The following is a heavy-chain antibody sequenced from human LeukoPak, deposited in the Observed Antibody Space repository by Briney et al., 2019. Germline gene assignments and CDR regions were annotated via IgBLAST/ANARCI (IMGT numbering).Heavy chain of an antibody. CDR1: GFTVSSNY. D-gene: IGHD3-3*01. Sequence: GGSLRLSCAASGFTVSSNYMSWVRQAPGKGLEWVSVIYSGGSTYYADSEKGRFTISRDNSKNTLYLQMNSLRAEDTAVYYCARGGIPAYDFWSGYNYWGQGTPVTVSS. CDR2: IYSGGST. V-gene: IGHV3-53*01. J-gene: IGHJ4*02. CDR3: ARGGIPAYDFWSGYNY.